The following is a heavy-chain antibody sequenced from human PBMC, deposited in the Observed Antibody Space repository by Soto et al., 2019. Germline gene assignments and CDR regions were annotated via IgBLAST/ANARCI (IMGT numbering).Heavy chain of an antibody. V-gene: IGHV3-74*01. Sequence: PGGSLRLSCAASGLTFSNYWMHWVRQAPGKGLVWVSRINSDGSSTSYADSVKGRFTISRDNAKNTVFLQMNSLRAEDTAVYYCASVLRYFDWLDYWGQGTLVTVSS. J-gene: IGHJ4*02. D-gene: IGHD3-9*01. CDR3: ASVLRYFDWLDY. CDR2: INSDGSST. CDR1: GLTFSNYW.